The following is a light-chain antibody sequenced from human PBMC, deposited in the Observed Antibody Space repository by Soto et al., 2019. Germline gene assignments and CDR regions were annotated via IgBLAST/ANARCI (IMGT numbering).Light chain of an antibody. J-gene: IGLJ2*01. CDR2: DNH. V-gene: IGLV1-51*01. CDR3: ATWDSSLSAVV. Sequence: QSVLTQPPSVSAAPGQKVTISCSGSTSNIGNNYVSWYQQLPGTAPKLLIYDNHKRPSGIPDRFSGSRSGTSATLGITGLQTGDEADYYCATWDSSLSAVVFGGGTKVTVL. CDR1: TSNIGNNY.